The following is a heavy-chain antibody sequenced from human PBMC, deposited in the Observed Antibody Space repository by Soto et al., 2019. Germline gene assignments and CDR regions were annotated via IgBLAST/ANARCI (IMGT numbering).Heavy chain of an antibody. V-gene: IGHV3-7*04. Sequence: EVQLVESGGGLVQPGGSLRLSCAASGFTFSSYWRSWVRQAPGKGLEWVANIKQDGSEKYYVESVKGRFTISRDNAKNSLYLQMNSLRAEDTAVYYCARGGCSSTSCPHYYYYGMDVWGQGTTVTVSS. D-gene: IGHD2-2*01. CDR2: IKQDGSEK. CDR1: GFTFSSYW. J-gene: IGHJ6*02. CDR3: ARGGCSSTSCPHYYYYGMDV.